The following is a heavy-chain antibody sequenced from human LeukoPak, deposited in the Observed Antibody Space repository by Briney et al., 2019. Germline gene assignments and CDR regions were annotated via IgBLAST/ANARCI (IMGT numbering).Heavy chain of an antibody. D-gene: IGHD6-6*01. CDR2: IYTSDNT. Sequence: SETLSLTCTVSGGSISSYYWTWIQQPAGKGLAWIGCIYTSDNTNYNPSLKSRVTMSIDTSKNQFSLKLSSVTAADTAVYYCARDDSSRAWDYWGQGTLVAVSS. CDR1: GGSISSYY. CDR3: ARDDSSRAWDY. J-gene: IGHJ4*02. V-gene: IGHV4-4*07.